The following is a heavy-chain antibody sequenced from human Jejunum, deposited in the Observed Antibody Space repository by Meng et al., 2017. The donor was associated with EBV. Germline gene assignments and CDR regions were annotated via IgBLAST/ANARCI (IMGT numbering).Heavy chain of an antibody. D-gene: IGHD4-17*01. CDR1: GDRFGTYS. V-gene: IGHV1-69*15. Sequence: QVVQSGAEVKKPGSSVKVSCKASGDRFGTYSVSWVRQAPGQGLEWMGNTVPIFGTTSYAQKFQGRVTITADESTRTAFMELRNLRSEDSAMYYCARAGGDYEDYWGQGTLVTVSS. CDR2: TVPIFGTT. CDR3: ARAGGDYEDY. J-gene: IGHJ4*02.